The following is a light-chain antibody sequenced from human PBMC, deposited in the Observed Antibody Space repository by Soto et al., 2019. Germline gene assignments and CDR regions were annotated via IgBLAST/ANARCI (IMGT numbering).Light chain of an antibody. CDR3: QQSYNTPWT. CDR1: QSIGRN. CDR2: AAS. J-gene: IGKJ1*01. V-gene: IGKV1-39*01. Sequence: DIQMTQSPSSLSASVRYRVTMTCRSSQSIGRNLNWYLQKPGKAPKLLVYAASHLQSGVPSRFSGGGSGTAFTLTVSSLQPEDSATYYCQQSYNTPWTFGQGTKVDIK.